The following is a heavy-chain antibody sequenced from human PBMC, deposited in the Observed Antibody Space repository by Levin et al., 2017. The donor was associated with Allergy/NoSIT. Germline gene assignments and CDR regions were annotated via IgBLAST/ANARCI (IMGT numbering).Heavy chain of an antibody. D-gene: IGHD6-25*01. CDR3: ALHAARVDY. Sequence: TSQTLSLPCPVSGGSISSSSYYWGWIRQPPGKGLEWIGSIYYSGSTYYNPSLKSRVTISVDTSKNQFSLKLSSVTAADTAVYYCALHAARVDYWGQGTLVTVSS. V-gene: IGHV4-39*01. CDR1: GGSISSSSYY. J-gene: IGHJ4*02. CDR2: IYYSGST.